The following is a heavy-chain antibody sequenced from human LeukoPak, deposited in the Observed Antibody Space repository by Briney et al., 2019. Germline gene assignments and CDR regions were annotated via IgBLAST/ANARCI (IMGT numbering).Heavy chain of an antibody. D-gene: IGHD4-11*01. V-gene: IGHV3-33*01. J-gene: IGHJ4*02. CDR3: VRDAQRGFDYSNSLQY. CDR1: GFTFSTFP. CDR2: IWSDGTNR. Sequence: GGSLRLSCAASGFTFSTFPMHWVRQAPGKGLEWVAVIWSDGTNRYYADSVKGRFSIFRDDSQKRVVLQMTSLRAEDTAVYYCVRDAQRGFDYSNSLQYWGQGALVTVSS.